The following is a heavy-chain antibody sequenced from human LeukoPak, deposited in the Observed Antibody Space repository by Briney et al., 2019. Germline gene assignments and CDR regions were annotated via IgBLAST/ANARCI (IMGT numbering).Heavy chain of an antibody. D-gene: IGHD3-3*01. Sequence: ASVKVSCKASGYTFTSYGISWVRQAPGHGLEWMGWISAYNGNTNYAQKLQGRVTMTTDTSTSTAYMELRSLRSDDTAVYYCARVLTYYDFWSGYYYYFDYWGQGTLVTVSS. J-gene: IGHJ4*02. CDR1: GYTFTSYG. CDR2: ISAYNGNT. V-gene: IGHV1-18*01. CDR3: ARVLTYYDFWSGYYYYFDY.